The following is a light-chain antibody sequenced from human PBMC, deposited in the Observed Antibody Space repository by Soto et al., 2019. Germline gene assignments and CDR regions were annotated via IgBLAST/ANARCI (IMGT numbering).Light chain of an antibody. CDR3: QQYRNSPSWT. Sequence: EIVLTQSPGTLSLSPGERATLSCRASQSVSSSFIAWYQQKPGQAPRLLIYGASNRATGIPDRFSGSGSGTDFTLTISRLEPEDFVVYYCQQYRNSPSWTFGQGTKVEVK. V-gene: IGKV3-20*01. J-gene: IGKJ1*01. CDR1: QSVSSSF. CDR2: GAS.